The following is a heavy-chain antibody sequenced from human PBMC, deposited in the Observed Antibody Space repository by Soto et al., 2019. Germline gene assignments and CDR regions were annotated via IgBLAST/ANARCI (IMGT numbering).Heavy chain of an antibody. V-gene: IGHV1-8*01. CDR1: GYTFTSYD. CDR2: MNPNSGNT. Sequence: ASVTVSCKASGYTFTSYDINWVRQATGQGLEWMGWMNPNSGNTGYAQKFQGRVTMTRDTSIGTAYMELSSLRSEDTAVYYFARHGITSGGVIANNWCDPWGQGTLVTVTS. J-gene: IGHJ5*02. D-gene: IGHD3-16*02. CDR3: ARHGITSGGVIANNWCDP.